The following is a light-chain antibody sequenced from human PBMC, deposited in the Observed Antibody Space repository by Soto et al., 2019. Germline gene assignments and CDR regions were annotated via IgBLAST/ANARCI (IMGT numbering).Light chain of an antibody. CDR3: TSYTSSSSRKV. J-gene: IGLJ3*02. CDR2: EVT. CDR1: SSDVGGYNY. V-gene: IGLV2-14*01. Sequence: QSALTQPASVSGSPGQSITISCTGTSSDVGGYNYVSWYQHHPGKAPKVMIYEVTNRPSGVSNRFSGSKSGNTASLTISGLQAEDEADYYCTSYTSSSSRKVFGGGTKLTVL.